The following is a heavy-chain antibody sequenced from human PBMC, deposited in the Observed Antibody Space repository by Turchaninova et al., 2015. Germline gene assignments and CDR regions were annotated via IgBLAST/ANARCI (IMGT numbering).Heavy chain of an antibody. J-gene: IGHJ4*02. Sequence: QVHLPESGPGLVKPSETLSLTGAVSGDPISSGYYWGWIRQPPGRGLESIGSIYSGTTYYNPALKSRVTISIDISKTQFSLKLSSVTAADTAVYYCARHAELVLVWGRGTLVIVSS. CDR1: GDPISSGYY. CDR2: IYSGTT. D-gene: IGHD1-14*01. CDR3: ARHAELVLV. V-gene: IGHV4-38-2*01.